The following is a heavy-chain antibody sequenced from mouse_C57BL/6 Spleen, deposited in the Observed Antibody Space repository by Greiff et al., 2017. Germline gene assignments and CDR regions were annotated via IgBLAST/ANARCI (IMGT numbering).Heavy chain of an antibody. J-gene: IGHJ3*01. Sequence: EVMLVESGTVLARPGASVKMSCKTSGYTFTSYWMHWVKQRPGQGLEWIGAIYPGNSDTSYNQKFKGKAKLTAVTSASTAYMELSSLTNEDSAVYYSTGSEAYDYGAYWGQGTLVTVSA. V-gene: IGHV1-5*01. CDR3: TGSEAYDYGAY. CDR1: GYTFTSYW. CDR2: IYPGNSDT. D-gene: IGHD2-4*01.